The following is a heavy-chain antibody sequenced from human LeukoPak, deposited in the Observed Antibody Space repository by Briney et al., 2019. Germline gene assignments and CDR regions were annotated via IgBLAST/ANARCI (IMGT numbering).Heavy chain of an antibody. CDR1: GGSISSYY. V-gene: IGHV4-59*01. CDR3: AKLYASGSYVYFHH. J-gene: IGHJ1*01. Sequence: SETLSLTCTVSGGSISSYYWSWIRQPPGKGLEWIGYIYYSGTTNYNPSLKSRVTISVDTSKNQFSLKLSSVTAADTAVYYCAKLYASGSYVYFHHWGQGTLVTVSS. CDR2: IYYSGTT. D-gene: IGHD3-10*01.